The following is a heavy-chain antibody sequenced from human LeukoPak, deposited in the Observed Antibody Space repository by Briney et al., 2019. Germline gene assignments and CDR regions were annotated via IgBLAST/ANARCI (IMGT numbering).Heavy chain of an antibody. CDR1: GYTFTGYY. CDR3: ARTKPGFRGYPHFDY. CDR2: INPNSGGT. D-gene: IGHD3-10*01. Sequence: ASVKVSCKASGYTFTGYYMHWVRQAPGQGLEWMGWINPNSGGTNYAQKFQGRVTMTRDTSISTAYMELSRLRSDDTAVYYCARTKPGFRGYPHFDYWGQGTLVTVSS. V-gene: IGHV1-2*02. J-gene: IGHJ4*02.